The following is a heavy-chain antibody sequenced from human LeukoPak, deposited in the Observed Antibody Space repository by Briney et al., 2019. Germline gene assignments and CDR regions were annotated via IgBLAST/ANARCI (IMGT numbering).Heavy chain of an antibody. J-gene: IGHJ4*02. CDR1: GFTLSTYG. D-gene: IGHD6-13*01. Sequence: GGSLRLSCAASGFTLSTYGMYWVRQAPGKGLEWVAVIWNDGSNKHYADSVKGRFTISRDNSKNMLDLRMNSLRAEDTAVYYCAKDLSSSWFEGLDNWGQGTLVTVSS. V-gene: IGHV3-33*06. CDR3: AKDLSSSWFEGLDN. CDR2: IWNDGSNK.